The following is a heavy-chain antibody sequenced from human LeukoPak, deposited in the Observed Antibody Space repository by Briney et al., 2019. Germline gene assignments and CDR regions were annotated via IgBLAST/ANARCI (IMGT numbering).Heavy chain of an antibody. CDR2: ISWDGGST. CDR1: GFTFDDYA. D-gene: IGHD6-6*01. J-gene: IGHJ4*02. CDR3: AKLEGSSSPCFDY. V-gene: IGHV3-43D*03. Sequence: GGSLRLSCAASGFTFDDYAMHWVRQAPGKGLEWVSLISWDGGSTYYADSVKGRFTISRDNSKNTLYLQMNSLRAEDTAVYYCAKLEGSSSPCFDYWGQGTLVTVSS.